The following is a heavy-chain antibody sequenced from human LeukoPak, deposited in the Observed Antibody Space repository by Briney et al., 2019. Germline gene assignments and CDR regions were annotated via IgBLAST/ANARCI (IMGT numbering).Heavy chain of an antibody. CDR1: GGSISSSSYY. CDR3: ARPIIPAANGGFDY. J-gene: IGHJ4*02. D-gene: IGHD2-2*01. V-gene: IGHV4-61*05. CDR2: MFYTGSG. Sequence: KPSETLSLTCTVSGGSISSSSYYWNWIRQPPGKGLEWIGYMFYTGSGKYNPSLKSRVTISVDTSKNQFSLKLSSVTAADTAVYYCARPIIPAANGGFDYWGQGTLVTVSS.